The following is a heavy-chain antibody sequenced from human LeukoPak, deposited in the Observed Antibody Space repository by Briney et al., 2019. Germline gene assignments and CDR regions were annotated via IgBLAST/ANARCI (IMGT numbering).Heavy chain of an antibody. CDR1: GGSIISSYF. CDR3: AKYASGSLVV. CDR2: IYNTGST. Sequence: SETLSLTCTVSGGSIISSYFWSWIRQPAGKGLEWIGRIYNTGSTEFNPSLKSRVTMSVDTSKNQFSLKLSSVTAADTAVYYCAKYASGSLVVWGQGTLVTVSS. D-gene: IGHD3-10*01. V-gene: IGHV4-4*07. J-gene: IGHJ4*02.